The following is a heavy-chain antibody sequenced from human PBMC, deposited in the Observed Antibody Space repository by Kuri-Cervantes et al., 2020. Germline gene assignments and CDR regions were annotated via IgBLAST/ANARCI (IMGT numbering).Heavy chain of an antibody. D-gene: IGHD2-21*01. CDR2: IIPIFGTA. Sequence: VKVSCKASGGTFSSYAISWVRQAPGQGLEWMGGIIPIFGTASYAQKFQGRVTITADESTSTAYMELRSLRSDDTAVYYCARETTCGGDCYLFDYWGQGTLVTVSS. CDR3: ARETTCGGDCYLFDY. J-gene: IGHJ4*02. V-gene: IGHV1-69*13. CDR1: GGTFSSYA.